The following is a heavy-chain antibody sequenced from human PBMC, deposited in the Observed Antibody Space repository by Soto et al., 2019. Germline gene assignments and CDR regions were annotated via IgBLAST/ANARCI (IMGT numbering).Heavy chain of an antibody. CDR2: IYHSGST. CDR1: GGSISSGGYS. D-gene: IGHD4-17*01. J-gene: IGHJ4*02. V-gene: IGHV4-30-2*01. CDR3: ARPGYGDYAFSYYFDY. Sequence: SETLSLTCAVSGGSISSGGYSWSWIRQPPGKGLEWIGYIYHSGSTYYNPSLKSRVTISVDRSNNQFSLKLSSVTASDTAMYYCARPGYGDYAFSYYFDYWGQGTLVTVSS.